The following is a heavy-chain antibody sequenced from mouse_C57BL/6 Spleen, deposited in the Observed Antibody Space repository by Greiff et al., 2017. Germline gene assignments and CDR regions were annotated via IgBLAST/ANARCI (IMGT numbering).Heavy chain of an antibody. CDR3: ARMDGNYLAWFAY. J-gene: IGHJ3*01. V-gene: IGHV1-7*01. Sequence: QVHVKQSGAELATPGASVKLSCKASGYTFTSYWMHWVKQRPGQGLEWIGYINPSRGYTTYNQKFKDKATLTADKSSSTAYMQLSGLTEEVAAVYYGARMDGNYLAWFAYWGQGTLVTVSA. CDR2: INPSRGYT. CDR1: GYTFTSYW. D-gene: IGHD2-1*01.